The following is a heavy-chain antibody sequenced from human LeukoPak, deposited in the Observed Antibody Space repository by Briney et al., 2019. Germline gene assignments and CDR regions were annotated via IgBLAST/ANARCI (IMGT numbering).Heavy chain of an antibody. J-gene: IGHJ6*02. Sequence: ASVKVSCKASGYTFTSYDINWVRQATGQGLEWMGWMNPNSGNTGYAQKFQGRVTMTRNTSISTAHMELSSLRSEDTAVYYCARGLQQLIHYYYYGMDVWGQGTTVTVSS. V-gene: IGHV1-8*01. CDR2: MNPNSGNT. CDR3: ARGLQQLIHYYYYGMDV. D-gene: IGHD6-13*01. CDR1: GYTFTSYD.